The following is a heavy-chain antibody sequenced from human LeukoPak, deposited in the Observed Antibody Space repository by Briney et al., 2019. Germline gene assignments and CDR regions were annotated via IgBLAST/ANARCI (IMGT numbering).Heavy chain of an antibody. D-gene: IGHD1-26*01. V-gene: IGHV1-24*01. CDR2: FDPEDGET. Sequence: GASVKVSCKVSGYTLTELSMHWVRQAPGQGLEWMGGFDPEDGETIYAKKFQGRVTMTEDTSTDTAYMELSSLRSEDTAVYYCATDLIFSAQLSGSTTGGFDYWGQGTLVTVSS. CDR3: ATDLIFSAQLSGSTTGGFDY. J-gene: IGHJ4*02. CDR1: GYTLTELS.